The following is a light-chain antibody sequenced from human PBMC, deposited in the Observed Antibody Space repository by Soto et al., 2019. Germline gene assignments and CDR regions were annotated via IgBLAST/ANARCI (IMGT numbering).Light chain of an antibody. V-gene: IGLV2-14*03. CDR3: TSFATGRIYV. Sequence: QSALTQPASVSGSPGQSITISCSGTSSDIGAYNYVSWYQQHPGRAPKLLIYEVTNRPSGVSYRFSGSKSGNTASLTISGLQAEDEGDYYCTSFATGRIYVFGSGTKSPS. J-gene: IGLJ1*01. CDR1: SSDIGAYNY. CDR2: EVT.